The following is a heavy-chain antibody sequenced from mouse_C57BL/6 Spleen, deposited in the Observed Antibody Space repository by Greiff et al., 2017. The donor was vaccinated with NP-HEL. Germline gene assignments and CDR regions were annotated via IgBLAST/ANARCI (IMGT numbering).Heavy chain of an antibody. J-gene: IGHJ4*01. CDR1: GYTFTDYY. D-gene: IGHD2-5*01. Sequence: QVQLQQSGAELVKPGASVKISCKASGYTFTDYYINWVKQRPGQGLEWIGKIGPGSGSTYYNEKFKGTATLTADKSSSTAYMQLSSLTSEDSAVYFSASLYSNRGYYAMDYWGQGTSVTVSS. CDR3: ASLYSNRGYYAMDY. V-gene: IGHV1-77*01. CDR2: IGPGSGST.